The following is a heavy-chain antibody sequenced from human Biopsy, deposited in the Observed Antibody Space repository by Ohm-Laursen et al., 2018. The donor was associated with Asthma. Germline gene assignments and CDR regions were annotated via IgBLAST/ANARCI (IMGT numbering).Heavy chain of an antibody. V-gene: IGHV1-46*01. J-gene: IGHJ6*04. D-gene: IGHD2-2*01. CDR2: INPFGGSS. CDR1: GYTFTSCY. Sequence: GASVKVSCKASGYTFTSCYMHWVRQAPGHGLEWMGMINPFGGSSNFAQKFQGRLTITRDTSTRTVYMELSSLRSEDTAVYYCAREATSGEVPFGYFYALDVWGEGTTVTVSS. CDR3: AREATSGEVPFGYFYALDV.